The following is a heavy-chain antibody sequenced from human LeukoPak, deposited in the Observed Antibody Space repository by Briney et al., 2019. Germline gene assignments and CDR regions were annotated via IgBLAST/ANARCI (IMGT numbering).Heavy chain of an antibody. CDR1: GGTFSSYT. V-gene: IGHV1-69*01. Sequence: ASVKVSCKASGGTFSSYTISWMRQAPGQGLEWMGGIIPIFGTANYAQKFQGRVTITADESTSTAYMELSSLRSEDTAVYYCARGDSSGYYFDYWGQGTLVTVSS. CDR2: IIPIFGTA. J-gene: IGHJ4*02. CDR3: ARGDSSGYYFDY. D-gene: IGHD3-22*01.